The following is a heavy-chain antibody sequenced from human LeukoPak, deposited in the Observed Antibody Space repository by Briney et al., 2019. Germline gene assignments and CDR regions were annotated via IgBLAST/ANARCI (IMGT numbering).Heavy chain of an antibody. Sequence: ASVKVSCKASGYTFTSYYMHWVRQAPGQGLEWMGITNPSGGSTSYAQKFQGRVTMTRDTSTSTVYMELSSLRSEDTAVYYCAREGCSSTSCYAQGGDWFDPWGQGTLVTVSS. J-gene: IGHJ5*02. CDR2: TNPSGGST. D-gene: IGHD2-2*01. CDR3: AREGCSSTSCYAQGGDWFDP. V-gene: IGHV1-46*01. CDR1: GYTFTSYY.